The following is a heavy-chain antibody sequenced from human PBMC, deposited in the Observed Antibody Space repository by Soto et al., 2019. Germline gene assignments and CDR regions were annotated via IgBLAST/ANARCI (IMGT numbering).Heavy chain of an antibody. D-gene: IGHD2-8*01. J-gene: IGHJ5*02. CDR1: GGSISRYY. CDR3: ARDRSTYGGGGTGEVKENWFDP. Sequence: SETLSLTCSVSGGSISRYYWSWIRQPPGKGLEWIGYAYYSGDTGYNPSLKSRVTMAVDTSKSQVSLKLSSMTAADTAVYYCARDRSTYGGGGTGEVKENWFDPWGQGALVTVSS. V-gene: IGHV4-59*01. CDR2: AYYSGDT.